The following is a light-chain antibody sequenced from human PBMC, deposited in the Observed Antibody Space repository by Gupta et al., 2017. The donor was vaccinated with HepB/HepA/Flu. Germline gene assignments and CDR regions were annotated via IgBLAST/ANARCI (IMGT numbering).Light chain of an antibody. CDR2: DAS. CDR3: QQYKNWPPT. V-gene: IGKV3-15*01. Sequence: EIVITLSPATLSVSLGERATLSCRASQNISSGLAWYQQKPGQTPRRLIYDASTRATDIPARFSGSGSATEFTLTISSLQSEDSVVYYCQQYKNWPPTFGGGTKVEIK. J-gene: IGKJ4*02. CDR1: QNISSG.